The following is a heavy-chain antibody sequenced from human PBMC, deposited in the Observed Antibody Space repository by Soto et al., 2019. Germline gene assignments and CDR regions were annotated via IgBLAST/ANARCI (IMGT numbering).Heavy chain of an antibody. CDR2: INSDGSST. CDR1: GFTCSSYW. CDR3: ARGDYYDSSGYSLRRSFDY. V-gene: IGHV3-74*01. D-gene: IGHD3-22*01. Sequence: GGSLRLSCAASGFTCSSYWMHWVRQAPGKGLVWVSRINSDGSSTSYADSVKGRFTISRDNAKNTLYLQMNSLRAEDTAVYYCARGDYYDSSGYSLRRSFDYWGQGTLVTVSS. J-gene: IGHJ4*02.